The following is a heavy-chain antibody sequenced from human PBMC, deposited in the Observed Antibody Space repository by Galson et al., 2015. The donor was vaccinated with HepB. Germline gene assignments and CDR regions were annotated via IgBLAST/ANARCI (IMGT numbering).Heavy chain of an antibody. V-gene: IGHV4-39*07. CDR3: AREGRGYSLGYAFDI. Sequence: LTCTVSGDSISTSSYYWGWIRQSPGKGLEWIGSIYYSGSTYNNPSLKSRVTISVDTSKNQFSLKMSSVTAADTAVFYCAREGRGYSLGYAFDIWGQGTVVTVSS. J-gene: IGHJ3*02. CDR2: IYYSGST. CDR1: GDSISTSSYY. D-gene: IGHD5-18*01.